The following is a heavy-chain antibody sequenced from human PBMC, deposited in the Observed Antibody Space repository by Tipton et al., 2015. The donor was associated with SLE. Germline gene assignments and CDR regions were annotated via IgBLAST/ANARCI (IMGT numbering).Heavy chain of an antibody. Sequence: TLSLTCAVYGGSFSGYYWSWIRQPPGKGLEWIGYIYYSGSTNYNPSLKSRVTISVDTSKNQFSLKLSSVTAADTAVYYCARASGYSSSWYGDYYYYYMDVWGKGTTVTVSS. CDR3: ARASGYSSSWYGDYYYYYMDV. CDR2: IYYSGST. V-gene: IGHV4-59*01. J-gene: IGHJ6*03. D-gene: IGHD6-13*01. CDR1: GGSFSGYY.